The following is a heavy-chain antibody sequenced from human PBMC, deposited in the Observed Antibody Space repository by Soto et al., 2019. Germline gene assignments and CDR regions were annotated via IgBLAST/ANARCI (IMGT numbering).Heavy chain of an antibody. J-gene: IGHJ6*02. CDR1: GFTFSNSG. Sequence: GGSLRISCAASGFTFSNSGIRWVRQAPGQGLEWVSSIGPSGNTYYSDAVKGRFTIPRDISKNTLFLQMDSLRAEDTATYYCAKLLHNSYYNVMDVWGQGTTVTVYS. V-gene: IGHV3-23*01. CDR3: AKLLHNSYYNVMDV. CDR2: IGPSGNT. D-gene: IGHD4-4*01.